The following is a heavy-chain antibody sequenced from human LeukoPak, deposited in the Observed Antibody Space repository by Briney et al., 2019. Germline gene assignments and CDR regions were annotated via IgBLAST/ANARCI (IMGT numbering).Heavy chain of an antibody. CDR2: INHSGST. D-gene: IGHD3-3*01. Sequence: SETLSLTCAVYGGSFSGYYWSWIRQPPGKGLEWIGEINHSGSTNYNPSLKSRVTISVDTSKNQFSLKLSSVTAADTAVYYCARDMGMGDLWSGYRFDYWGQGTLVTVSS. CDR1: GGSFSGYY. V-gene: IGHV4-34*01. CDR3: ARDMGMGDLWSGYRFDY. J-gene: IGHJ4*02.